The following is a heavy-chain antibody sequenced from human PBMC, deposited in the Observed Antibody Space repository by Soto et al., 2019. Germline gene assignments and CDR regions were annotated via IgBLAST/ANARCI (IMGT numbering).Heavy chain of an antibody. J-gene: IGHJ5*02. Sequence: TLSLTCDVSVYSISSGYYWGWIRQPPGKGLEWIGHFYHGGSTYYNPSLKSRITISVDTSKNQFSLKLSSVTAADTAVYYCARTFTQVGASSPWGQGLLVTVSS. CDR3: ARTFTQVGASSP. CDR1: VYSISSGYY. V-gene: IGHV4-38-2*01. D-gene: IGHD1-26*01. CDR2: FYHGGST.